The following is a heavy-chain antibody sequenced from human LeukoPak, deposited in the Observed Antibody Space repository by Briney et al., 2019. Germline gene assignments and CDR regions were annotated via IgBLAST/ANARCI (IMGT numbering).Heavy chain of an antibody. CDR3: ARGGDYDILTGRDYYFDY. V-gene: IGHV3-7*03. Sequence: GGSLRLSCAASGFTFSSYWMSWVRQAPGKGLEWVANIKQDGSEKYYVDSVKGRFTISRDNAKNSLYLQMNSLRAEDTAVYYCARGGDYDILTGRDYYFDYWGQGTLVTVSS. D-gene: IGHD3-9*01. CDR1: GFTFSSYW. J-gene: IGHJ4*02. CDR2: IKQDGSEK.